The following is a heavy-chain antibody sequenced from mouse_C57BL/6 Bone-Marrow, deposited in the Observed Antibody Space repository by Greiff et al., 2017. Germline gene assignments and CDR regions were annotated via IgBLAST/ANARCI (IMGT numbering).Heavy chain of an antibody. D-gene: IGHD2-3*01. Sequence: VQLQQPGAELVKPGASVKLSCKASGYTFTSYWMHWVKQRPGQGLEWIGMIHPNSGSTNYNEKFKSKATLTVDKSSSTAYMQLSSLTSEDSAVYDCARSRIYDGYYAWFAYWGQGTLVTVSA. CDR1: GYTFTSYW. V-gene: IGHV1-64*01. CDR2: IHPNSGST. J-gene: IGHJ3*01. CDR3: ARSRIYDGYYAWFAY.